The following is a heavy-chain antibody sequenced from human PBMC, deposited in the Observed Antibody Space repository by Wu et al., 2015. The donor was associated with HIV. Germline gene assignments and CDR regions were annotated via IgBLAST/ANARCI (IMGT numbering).Heavy chain of an antibody. Sequence: AQLVQSGAEVKNPGASVKVSCKASGYTFTGYYMHWVRQAPGQGLEWMGIINPSGGSTDYAQRFPGRVTMTRDTSTSTVYMKLNSLTSDDTAVYFCTRGPDFDYWGRGTLVIVSS. CDR2: INPSGGST. CDR3: TRGPDFDY. V-gene: IGHV1-46*01. CDR1: GYTFTGYY. J-gene: IGHJ4*02.